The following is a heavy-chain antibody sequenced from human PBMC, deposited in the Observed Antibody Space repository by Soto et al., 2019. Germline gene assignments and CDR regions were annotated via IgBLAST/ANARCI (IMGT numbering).Heavy chain of an antibody. D-gene: IGHD3-22*01. CDR1: GYSFTSYW. J-gene: IGHJ3*02. CDR3: ARIGTYYYDSSGYPDAFDI. V-gene: IGHV5-51*01. Sequence: PGESLKISCNGSGYSFTSYWIGWVRQMPGKGLEWMGIIYPGDSDTRYSPSFQGQVTISADKSISTAYLQWSSLKASDTAMYYCARIGTYYYDSSGYPDAFDIWGQGTMVTVSS. CDR2: IYPGDSDT.